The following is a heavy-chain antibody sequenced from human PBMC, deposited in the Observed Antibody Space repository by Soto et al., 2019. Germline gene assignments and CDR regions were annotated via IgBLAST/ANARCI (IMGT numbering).Heavy chain of an antibody. D-gene: IGHD3-10*01. CDR3: ARDILSGGAYPDS. V-gene: IGHV3-21*01. J-gene: IGHJ5*01. CDR2: ISSGSSYI. CDR1: GFTFSSYT. Sequence: EVQLVESGGGLVKPGGSLRLSCAASGFTFSSYTMNWVRQAPGKGLEWISSISSGSSYIYYAGSVKGRFTISRDNDTNSRLLHMNSLRAEDTAVYYCARDILSGGAYPDSWGEVTNVTVSS.